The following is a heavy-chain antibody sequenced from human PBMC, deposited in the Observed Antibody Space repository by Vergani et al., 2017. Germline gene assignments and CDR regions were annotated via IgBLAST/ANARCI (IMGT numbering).Heavy chain of an antibody. J-gene: IGHJ4*02. V-gene: IGHV3-23*01. CDR1: GFTFSSYA. D-gene: IGHD3-22*01. Sequence: EVQLLESGGGLVQPGGSLRLSCAASGFTFSSYAMSWVRQAPGKGLEWVSAISGSGGSTYYADSGKGRFTISRDNSKNTLYLQMNSLRAEDTAVYYCAKQMGSGYYYVSKAAITYWGQGTLVTVSS. CDR3: AKQMGSGYYYVSKAAITY. CDR2: ISGSGGST.